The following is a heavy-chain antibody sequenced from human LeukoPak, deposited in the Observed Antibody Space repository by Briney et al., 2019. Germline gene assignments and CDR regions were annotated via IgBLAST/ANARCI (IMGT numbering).Heavy chain of an antibody. CDR3: VKESSGGTLNWFDP. D-gene: IGHD2-15*01. V-gene: IGHV3-23*01. CDR1: GFSFNTYA. CDR2: ISTSGGTT. Sequence: GVSLRLSCAASGFSFNTYAMSWVRQAPGKGLEWVSDISTSGGTTNYADSVKGRFTISRDNSKNTLYLQMNSLRAEDTAVYYCVKESSGGTLNWFDPWGQGTLVTVSS. J-gene: IGHJ5*02.